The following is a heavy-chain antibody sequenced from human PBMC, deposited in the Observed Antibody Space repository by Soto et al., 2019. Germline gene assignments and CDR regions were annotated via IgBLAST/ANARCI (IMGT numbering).Heavy chain of an antibody. Sequence: PSETLSLTCTVSGGSISSGGYYWSWIRQHPGKGLEWIGYIYYSGSTYYNPSLKSRVTISVDTSKNQFSLKLSSVTAADTAVYYCARDQYYGSGSYSHFDYWGQGTLVTVSS. V-gene: IGHV4-31*03. CDR3: ARDQYYGSGSYSHFDY. D-gene: IGHD3-10*01. CDR2: IYYSGST. J-gene: IGHJ4*02. CDR1: GGSISSGGYY.